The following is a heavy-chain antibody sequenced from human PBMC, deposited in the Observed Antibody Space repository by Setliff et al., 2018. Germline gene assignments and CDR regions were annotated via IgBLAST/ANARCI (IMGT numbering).Heavy chain of an antibody. CDR1: VGTFSSYG. J-gene: IGHJ6*03. CDR2: TIPMFGST. V-gene: IGHV1-69*05. Sequence: KVSCTASVGTFSSYGISWVRQAPGQGLEWMGGTIPMFGSTKYAQKFQERVTIIKDESTSTAYMEVSSLRTEDTAVYYCAREGVDTRSSTDYRYYMDVWGKGTTVTVSS. D-gene: IGHD5-18*01. CDR3: AREGVDTRSSTDYRYYMDV.